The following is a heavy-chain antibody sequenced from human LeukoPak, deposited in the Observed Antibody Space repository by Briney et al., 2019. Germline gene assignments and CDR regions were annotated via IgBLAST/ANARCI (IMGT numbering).Heavy chain of an antibody. D-gene: IGHD3-16*01. V-gene: IGHV1-46*01. CDR2: INPSGGST. Sequence: ASVKVSCKASGYTFTSYYMHWVRQAPGQGLEWMGIINPSGGSTSYAQKFQGRVTMTRDTSTSTVHMELSSLRSEDTAVYYCARDMITFTGGLDDNFDYWGQGTLVTVSS. J-gene: IGHJ4*02. CDR1: GYTFTSYY. CDR3: ARDMITFTGGLDDNFDY.